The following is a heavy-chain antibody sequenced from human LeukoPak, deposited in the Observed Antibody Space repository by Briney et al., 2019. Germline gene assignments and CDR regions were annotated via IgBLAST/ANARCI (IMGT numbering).Heavy chain of an antibody. V-gene: IGHV3-74*01. CDR2: INADGSTT. CDR1: EFTFSTYW. Sequence: GGSLRLSCAASEFTFSTYWMHWVRQPPGKGLVWVSRINADGSTTNYADSVKGRFTISRDNAKNTLDLQMNSLRAEDTAVYYCAREGYMDVWGKGTTVTVSS. J-gene: IGHJ6*03. CDR3: AREGYMDV.